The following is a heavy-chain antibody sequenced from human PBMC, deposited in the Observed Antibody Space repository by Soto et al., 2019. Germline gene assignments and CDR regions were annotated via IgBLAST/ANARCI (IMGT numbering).Heavy chain of an antibody. J-gene: IGHJ5*02. Sequence: QVQLVQSGAEVKKPGASVKVSCKASGYTFTSYDINWVRQATGQGLEWMGWMNPNSGNTGYAQKFQVRVTMTRSTSISTAYMVLSSLRSEDMAVYYWARGGVSKFVLRFLEWPVTEVDPWGQGTLVTVSS. D-gene: IGHD3-3*01. CDR3: ARGGVSKFVLRFLEWPVTEVDP. V-gene: IGHV1-8*01. CDR2: MNPNSGNT. CDR1: GYTFTSYD.